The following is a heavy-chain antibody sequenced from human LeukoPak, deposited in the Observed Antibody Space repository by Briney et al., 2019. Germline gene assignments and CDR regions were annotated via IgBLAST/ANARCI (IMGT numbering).Heavy chain of an antibody. CDR1: GITLNNYG. CDR2: ISDSGGST. D-gene: IGHD3/OR15-3a*01. Sequence: PGGSLRLSCAVSGITLNNYGMTWVRQAPGKGLEWVAGISDSGGSTKYADSVKGRFTISRDNLKDTLYLQMNSLRAEDTAVYFCAKRGVVIRVILVGFHKEAYYFESWGQGALVTVSS. J-gene: IGHJ4*02. V-gene: IGHV3-23*01. CDR3: AKRGVVIRVILVGFHKEAYYFES.